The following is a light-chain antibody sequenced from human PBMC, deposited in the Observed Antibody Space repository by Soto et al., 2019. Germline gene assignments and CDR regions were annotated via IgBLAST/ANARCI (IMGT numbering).Light chain of an antibody. CDR2: GIS. V-gene: IGKV3-20*01. CDR1: QSVSSSY. CDR3: QQYGSSPPLYT. J-gene: IGKJ2*01. Sequence: EIVLTQSPGTLSLSPGERATLSCRASQSVSSSYLAWYQQKPGQAPRLLIYGISSRATGVPDRFSGGGSGTDFTLTISRLESEDFAVYYCQQYGSSPPLYTFGQGTKLEIK.